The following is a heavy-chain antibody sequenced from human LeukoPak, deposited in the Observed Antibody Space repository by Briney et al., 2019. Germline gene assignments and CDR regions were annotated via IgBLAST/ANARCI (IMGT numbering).Heavy chain of an antibody. Sequence: PGGSLRLSCAVSGFTFSSYEMNWVRRAPGRGLEWVSYISSSGSTIHYADSVKGRFTISRDNAKNSLYLQMNSLRGDDTAVYYCARGYSYGYDSWGQGTLVTVSS. J-gene: IGHJ5*01. V-gene: IGHV3-48*03. CDR3: ARGYSYGYDS. D-gene: IGHD5-18*01. CDR2: ISSSGSTI. CDR1: GFTFSSYE.